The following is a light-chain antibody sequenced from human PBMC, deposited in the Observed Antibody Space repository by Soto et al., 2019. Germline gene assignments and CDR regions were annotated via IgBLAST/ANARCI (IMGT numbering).Light chain of an antibody. CDR3: QQYYSYPWT. CDR1: QGISSY. V-gene: IGKV1-8*01. Sequence: AIRMTQSPSSFSASTGDRVTITCRASQGISSYLAWYQQKPGKAPKLLIYGESTLQSGVPSRFSGSGSGTDFTLTISCLQSEDVATYYCQQYYSYPWTFGQGTKVEIK. CDR2: GES. J-gene: IGKJ1*01.